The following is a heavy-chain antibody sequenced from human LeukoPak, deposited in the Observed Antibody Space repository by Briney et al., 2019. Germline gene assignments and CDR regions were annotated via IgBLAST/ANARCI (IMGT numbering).Heavy chain of an antibody. V-gene: IGHV3-23*01. J-gene: IGHJ4*02. CDR3: ARERGTTGTTIDY. Sequence: GGSLRLSCAASGFTFRSYPMNWVRQAPGKGLEWVSTISGSGGSTYYADSVKGRFTISRDNSKNTLYLQMNSLRAEDTAVYYCARERGTTGTTIDYWGQGTLVTVSS. CDR2: ISGSGGST. CDR1: GFTFRSYP. D-gene: IGHD1-1*01.